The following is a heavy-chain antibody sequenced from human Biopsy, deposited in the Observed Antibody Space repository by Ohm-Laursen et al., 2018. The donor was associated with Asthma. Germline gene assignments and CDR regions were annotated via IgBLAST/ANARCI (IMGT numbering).Heavy chain of an antibody. CDR3: ATVGQLLSSSGYYFAY. CDR2: IIPIFGTA. CDR1: GGTFSSYA. D-gene: IGHD3-22*01. V-gene: IGHV1-69*13. Sequence: SVKVSCKSSGGTFSSYAISWVRQAPGQGLGRMGGIIPIFGTANYAQKFQGRVTITADESTSTGFMELSRLTSDDTAVYYCATVGQLLSSSGYYFAYWGQGTLVTVSS. J-gene: IGHJ4*02.